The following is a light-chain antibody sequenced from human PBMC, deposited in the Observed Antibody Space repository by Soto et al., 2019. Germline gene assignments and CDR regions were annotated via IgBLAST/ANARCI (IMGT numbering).Light chain of an antibody. V-gene: IGKV3-15*01. Sequence: EIVMTQSPATLSVSPGERATLSCRASQSVSSNLAWYQQNPGQAPRLLIYGASTRATGSPARFSGSGTGTEFTLTISSLQTEDFAVYYCQQYNNWPLTFGGRTKVEIK. CDR3: QQYNNWPLT. CDR1: QSVSSN. J-gene: IGKJ4*01. CDR2: GAS.